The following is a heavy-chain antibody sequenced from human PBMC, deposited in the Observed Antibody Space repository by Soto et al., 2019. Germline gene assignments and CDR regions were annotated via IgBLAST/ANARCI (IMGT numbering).Heavy chain of an antibody. J-gene: IGHJ3*02. V-gene: IGHV4-4*07. CDR1: NGSINGYY. CDR2: IYSSGNT. CDR3: VMGDVFDI. D-gene: IGHD3-10*01. Sequence: QVQLQESGPGLVKPSETLSLICTVSNGSINGYYWSWVRQAAGKGLEWIGRIYSSGNTNYSPSLKGRVTMSVDTLQNHFSLQVTSVTAADTAIYYCVMGDVFDIWGRGTMVTVSS.